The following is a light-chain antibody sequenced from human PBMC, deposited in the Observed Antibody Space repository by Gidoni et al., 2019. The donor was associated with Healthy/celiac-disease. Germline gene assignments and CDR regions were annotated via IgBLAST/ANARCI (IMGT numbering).Light chain of an antibody. CDR1: QSISSW. CDR2: KAS. J-gene: IGKJ2*01. CDR3: QQYNSYPMYT. Sequence: DIQITPSPSTLSASVGDRVTITCRASQSISSWLAWYQQKPGKAPKLLIYKASSLESGVPSRFSGSGSGTEFTLTISSLQPDDFATYYCQQYNSYPMYTFGQGTKLEIK. V-gene: IGKV1-5*03.